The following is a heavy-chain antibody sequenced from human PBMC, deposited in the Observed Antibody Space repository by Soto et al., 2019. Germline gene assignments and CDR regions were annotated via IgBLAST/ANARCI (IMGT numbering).Heavy chain of an antibody. CDR3: ARAYGSGSYSRYYYYGMDV. Sequence: ASVKVSCKASGYTFTSYDINWVRQATGQGLEWMGWMNPNSGNTGYAQKFQGRVTMTRNTSISTAYMELSSLRSEDTAVYYCARAYGSGSYSRYYYYGMDVWGQGATVTVSS. V-gene: IGHV1-8*01. CDR2: MNPNSGNT. CDR1: GYTFTSYD. J-gene: IGHJ6*02. D-gene: IGHD3-10*01.